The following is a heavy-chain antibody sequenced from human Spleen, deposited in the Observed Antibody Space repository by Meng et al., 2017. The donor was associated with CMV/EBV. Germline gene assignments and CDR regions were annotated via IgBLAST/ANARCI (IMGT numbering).Heavy chain of an antibody. V-gene: IGHV1-18*01. Sequence: ASVQVSCKASGYTFTSYGISWVRQAPGQGLEWMGWISAYNGNTNYAQKLQGRVTMTTDTSTSTAYMELRSLRSEDTAVYYCARDDLDTSCYVDCHYYGMDVWGQGTSVTVSS. CDR2: ISAYNGNT. J-gene: IGHJ6*02. D-gene: IGHD2-2*01. CDR1: GYTFTSYG. CDR3: ARDDLDTSCYVDCHYYGMDV.